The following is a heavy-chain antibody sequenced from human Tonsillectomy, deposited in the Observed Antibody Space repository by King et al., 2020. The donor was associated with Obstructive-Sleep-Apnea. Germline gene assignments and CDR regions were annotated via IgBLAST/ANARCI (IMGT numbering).Heavy chain of an antibody. CDR3: AKDGTTVVESPYFDY. D-gene: IGHD4-23*01. CDR2: IGYDGNKK. CDR1: GFSFSTYG. Sequence: VQLVESGGGVVQPGGSLILSCAASGFSFSTYGMHWVCQAPGKGLEWVAFIGYDGNKKYYADSVKGRLTISRDNSKNMLYLQMNSPGVEDTDVYYCAKDGTTVVESPYFDYWGQGTLVTVSS. J-gene: IGHJ4*02. V-gene: IGHV3-30*02.